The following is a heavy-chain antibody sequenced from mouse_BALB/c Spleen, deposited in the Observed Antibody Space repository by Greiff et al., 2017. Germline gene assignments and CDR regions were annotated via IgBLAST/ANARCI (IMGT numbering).Heavy chain of an antibody. J-gene: IGHJ3*01. V-gene: IGHV2-6-7*01. CDR3: ASAYYGNYEPLAY. CDR1: GFSLTGYG. D-gene: IGHD2-10*01. CDR2: IWGDGST. Sequence: VQLQESGPGLVAPSQSLSITCTVSGFSLTGYGVNWVRQPPGKGLEWLGMIWGDGSTDYNSALKSRLSISKDNSKSQVFLKMNSLQTDDTARYYCASAYYGNYEPLAYWGQGTLVTVSA.